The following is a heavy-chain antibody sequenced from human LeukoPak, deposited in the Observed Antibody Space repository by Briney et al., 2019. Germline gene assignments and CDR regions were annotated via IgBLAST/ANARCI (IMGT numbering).Heavy chain of an antibody. Sequence: SVKVSCKASGGTFSSYAISWVRQAPGQGLEWMGGIIPIFGTANYAQKFQGGVTITADESTSTAYMELSSLRSEDTAVYYCAREVGIAVAGPTGAFDHWGQGTLVTVSS. V-gene: IGHV1-69*01. J-gene: IGHJ4*02. CDR3: AREVGIAVAGPTGAFDH. CDR1: GGTFSSYA. CDR2: IIPIFGTA. D-gene: IGHD6-19*01.